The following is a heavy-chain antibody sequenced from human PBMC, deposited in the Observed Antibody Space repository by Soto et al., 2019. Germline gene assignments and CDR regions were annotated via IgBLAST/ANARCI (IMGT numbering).Heavy chain of an antibody. Sequence: ASVKVSCKASGYTFTSYGISWVRQAPGQGLEWMGWISAYNGNTNYAQKLQGRVTMTTDTSTSTAYMELRSLRSDDTAVYYCARGLGLYCSGGSCYSLDDYYYGMDVWGQGTTVTVS. CDR2: ISAYNGNT. CDR3: ARGLGLYCSGGSCYSLDDYYYGMDV. J-gene: IGHJ6*02. D-gene: IGHD2-15*01. CDR1: GYTFTSYG. V-gene: IGHV1-18*01.